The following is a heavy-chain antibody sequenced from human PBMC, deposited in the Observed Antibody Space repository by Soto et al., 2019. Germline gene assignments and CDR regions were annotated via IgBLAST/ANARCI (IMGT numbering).Heavy chain of an antibody. D-gene: IGHD3-22*01. Sequence: GGSLRLSCAASGFTFSSYAMSWVRQAPGKGLEWVSAISDSGDRTFYADSVKGRFTISRDNPENTLYLQMNSLRAEDTAVYYCARDEYYYDSSGSPGYWGQGTLVTVSS. CDR1: GFTFSSYA. CDR2: ISDSGDRT. J-gene: IGHJ4*02. CDR3: ARDEYYYDSSGSPGY. V-gene: IGHV3-23*01.